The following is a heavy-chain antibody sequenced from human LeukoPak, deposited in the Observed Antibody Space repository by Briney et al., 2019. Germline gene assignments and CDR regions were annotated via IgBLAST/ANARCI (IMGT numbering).Heavy chain of an antibody. V-gene: IGHV4-4*07. CDR1: GGSISSYC. D-gene: IGHD3-22*01. CDR3: ARCYYDSSGYYLGDAFDI. Sequence: PSGTLSLTCTVSGGSISSYCWSWIRQPAGKGLEWIGRIYTDGSTNYNPSLKSRVTTSVDTSTNQFSLKLSSVTAADTAVYYCARCYYDSSGYYLGDAFDIWGQGTMVTVSS. J-gene: IGHJ3*02. CDR2: IYTDGST.